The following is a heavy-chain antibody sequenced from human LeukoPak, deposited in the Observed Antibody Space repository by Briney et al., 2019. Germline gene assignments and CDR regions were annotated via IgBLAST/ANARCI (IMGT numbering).Heavy chain of an antibody. D-gene: IGHD6-13*01. Sequence: PSETLSLTCAVSGGSISSGGYSWSWIRQPPGKGLEWIGYIYHSGSTYYNPSLKSRVTISVDRSKNQFSLKLSSVTAADTAVYYCARMIAAAGTEYFDLWGRGTLVTVSS. J-gene: IGHJ2*01. CDR2: IYHSGST. V-gene: IGHV4-30-2*01. CDR1: GGSISSGGYS. CDR3: ARMIAAAGTEYFDL.